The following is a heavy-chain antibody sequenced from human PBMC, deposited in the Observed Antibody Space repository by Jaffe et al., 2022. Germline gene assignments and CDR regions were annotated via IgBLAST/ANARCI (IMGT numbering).Heavy chain of an antibody. J-gene: IGHJ4*02. CDR3: ARVPTGGSYYADY. D-gene: IGHD1-26*01. Sequence: QVQLQESGPGLVKPSETLSLTCTVSGGSISSYYWSWIRQPPGKGLEWIGYIYYSGSTNYNPSLKSRVTISVDTSKNQFSLKLSSVTAADTAVYYCARVPTGGSYYADYWGQGTLVTVSS. CDR1: GGSISSYY. CDR2: IYYSGST. V-gene: IGHV4-59*01.